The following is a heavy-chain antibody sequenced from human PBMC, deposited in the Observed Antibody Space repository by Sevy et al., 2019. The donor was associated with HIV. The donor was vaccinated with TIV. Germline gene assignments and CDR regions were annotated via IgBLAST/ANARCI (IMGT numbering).Heavy chain of an antibody. Sequence: ASVKVSCKASGYTFTSYDINWVRQATGQGLEWMGWMNPNSGNTGYAQKFQGRVTMTRNTSISTAYMELSSLGSEDTAVYYCARGLRITMVRGVIYWFDPWGQGTLVTVSS. V-gene: IGHV1-8*01. J-gene: IGHJ5*02. D-gene: IGHD3-10*01. CDR2: MNPNSGNT. CDR1: GYTFTSYD. CDR3: ARGLRITMVRGVIYWFDP.